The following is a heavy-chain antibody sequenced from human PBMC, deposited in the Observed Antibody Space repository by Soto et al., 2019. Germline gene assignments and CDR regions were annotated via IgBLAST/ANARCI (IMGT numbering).Heavy chain of an antibody. Sequence: PGGSLILSCEASGFTFSAYAMSWVRQAPGKGLEWVSALTDNGGGTYYADSVKGRFTVARDNFKNTLYLQMNSLRAEDTAIYYCAKVVVPPSSGYYFDYWGQGALVTVSS. CDR1: GFTFSAYA. CDR3: AKVVVPPSSGYYFDY. CDR2: LTDNGGGT. D-gene: IGHD3-22*01. V-gene: IGHV3-23*01. J-gene: IGHJ4*02.